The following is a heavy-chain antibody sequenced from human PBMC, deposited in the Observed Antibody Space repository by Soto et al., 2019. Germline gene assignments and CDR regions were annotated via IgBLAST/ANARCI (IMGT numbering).Heavy chain of an antibody. Sequence: EASVKVSCKASGYTFTSYGISWVRQAPGQGLEWMGWISAYNGNTNYAQKLQGRVTMTTDTSTSTAYMELRSLRSDDTAVYYCARDRILWFGELPHNWFDPWGQGTLVTVSS. CDR3: ARDRILWFGELPHNWFDP. V-gene: IGHV1-18*01. CDR2: ISAYNGNT. J-gene: IGHJ5*02. D-gene: IGHD3-10*01. CDR1: GYTFTSYG.